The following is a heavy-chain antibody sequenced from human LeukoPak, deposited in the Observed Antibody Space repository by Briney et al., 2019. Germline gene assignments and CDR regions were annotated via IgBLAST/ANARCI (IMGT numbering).Heavy chain of an antibody. V-gene: IGHV1-18*01. J-gene: IGHJ5*02. CDR2: ISAYNRNT. CDR1: GYTFTSFG. CDR3: ARLLSGSGFDP. D-gene: IGHD3-10*01. Sequence: ASVKGSCKASGYTFTSFGISWVRQAPGQGLEWMGWISAYNRNTNYAQKLQGRVTMTTDTSTSTAYMELRSLRSDDTAVYYCARLLSGSGFDPWGQGTLVTVSS.